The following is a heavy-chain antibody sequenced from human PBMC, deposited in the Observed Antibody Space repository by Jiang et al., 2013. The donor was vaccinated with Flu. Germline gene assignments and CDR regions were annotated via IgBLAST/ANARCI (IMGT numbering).Heavy chain of an antibody. V-gene: IGHV4-59*01. CDR3: ARVPRWELRYFDY. D-gene: IGHD1-26*01. CDR1: GGSISSYY. CDR2: IYYSGST. Sequence: GSGLVKPSETLSLTCTVSGGSISSYYWSWIRQPPGKGLEWIGYIYYSGSTNYNPSLKSRVTISVDTSKNQFSLKLSSVTAADTAVYYCARVPRWELRYFDYWGQGTLVTVSS. J-gene: IGHJ4*02.